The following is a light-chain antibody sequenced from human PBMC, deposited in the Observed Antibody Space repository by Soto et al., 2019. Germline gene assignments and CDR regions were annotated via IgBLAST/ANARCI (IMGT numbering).Light chain of an antibody. CDR2: DAS. V-gene: IGKV3-11*01. CDR1: QSVSSY. Sequence: EIVLTQSPATLSLSPGERATLSCRASQSVSSYLAWYQQKPGQAPRLLIYDASKRATGIPARFSGSGFGTDFTLTISSLEPEDSAVYYCQQRYNWPRTFGQGTKVDIK. CDR3: QQRYNWPRT. J-gene: IGKJ1*01.